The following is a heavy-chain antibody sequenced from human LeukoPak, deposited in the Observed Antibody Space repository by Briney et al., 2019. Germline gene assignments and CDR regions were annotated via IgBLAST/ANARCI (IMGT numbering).Heavy chain of an antibody. Sequence: SVKVSCKASGGTFSSFAISWVRQAPGQGLEWMGGIIPIFGTANYAQKFQGRVTITADESTSTAYMELSSLRSEDTAVYYCARFCSSTSCYVPPGYYYYGMDVWGQGTTVTVSS. CDR3: ARFCSSTSCYVPPGYYYYGMDV. V-gene: IGHV1-69*13. D-gene: IGHD2-2*01. J-gene: IGHJ6*02. CDR2: IIPIFGTA. CDR1: GGTFSSFA.